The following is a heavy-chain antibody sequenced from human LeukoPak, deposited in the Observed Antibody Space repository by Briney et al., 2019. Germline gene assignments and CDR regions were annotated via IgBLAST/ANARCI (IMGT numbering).Heavy chain of an antibody. D-gene: IGHD3-22*01. Sequence: GESLRISCKGSGYSFSSQRISWVRQMPGKGLEWMGRIDPSDSYTKYSPSLQGHVSISADKSISTAYLQWSSLKASDTATYYCARLESSGYYVYWGQGTLVTVSS. CDR3: ARLESSGYYVY. J-gene: IGHJ4*02. V-gene: IGHV5-10-1*01. CDR2: IDPSDSYT. CDR1: GYSFSSQR.